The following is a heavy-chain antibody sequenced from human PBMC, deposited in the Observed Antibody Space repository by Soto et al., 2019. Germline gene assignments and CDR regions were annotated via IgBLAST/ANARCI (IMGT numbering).Heavy chain of an antibody. CDR2: IIPIFGTA. Sequence: SVKVSCKASGGTFSSYAISWVRQAPGQGLEWMGGIIPIFGTANYAQKFQGRVTITADESTSTAYMELSSLRSEDTAVYYCARGAAAGTLDSYGMDVWGQGTTVTVSS. J-gene: IGHJ6*02. D-gene: IGHD6-13*01. CDR3: ARGAAAGTLDSYGMDV. CDR1: GGTFSSYA. V-gene: IGHV1-69*13.